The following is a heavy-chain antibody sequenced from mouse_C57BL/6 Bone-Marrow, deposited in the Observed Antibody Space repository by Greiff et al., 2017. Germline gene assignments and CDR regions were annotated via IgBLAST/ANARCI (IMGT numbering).Heavy chain of an antibody. CDR2: FTDSGEP. CDR1: GFPITSGYY. V-gene: IGHV12-3*02. J-gene: IGHJ1*01. D-gene: IGHD1-1*01. Sequence: LRESGPGLVKPSPSLFLACSITGFPITSGYYWIWIRRSPGKPLDCLGNFTDSGEPFYNPSPKSPLSMTRETAKNQSFLQLNSVTTEDTAMYYCAGDSYGYWYFDVWGAGTTVIVSS. CDR3: AGDSYGYWYFDV.